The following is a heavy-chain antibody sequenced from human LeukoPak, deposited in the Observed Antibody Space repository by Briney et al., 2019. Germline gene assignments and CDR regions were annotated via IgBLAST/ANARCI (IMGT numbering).Heavy chain of an antibody. CDR3: ARLDGLRIDY. CDR1: GFSSTTYY. Sequence: GGSMRLSCAASGFSSTTYYMRWVRKPPGEGLGWVAHINEEGTDKYSLDSVKGRFTLSRDNAKNSLYLQINNLRAEDTALYYCARLDGLRIDYSGQGTLVSVSS. V-gene: IGHV3-7*03. CDR2: INEEGTDK. J-gene: IGHJ4*02.